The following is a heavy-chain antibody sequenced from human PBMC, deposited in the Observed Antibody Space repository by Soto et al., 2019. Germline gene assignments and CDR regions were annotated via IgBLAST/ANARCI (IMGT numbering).Heavy chain of an antibody. CDR2: IIPISETT. J-gene: IGHJ6*02. V-gene: IGHV1-69*01. CDR1: GGTFSSYA. CDR3: ARSQGSSTSLEIYYYYYYGMDV. D-gene: IGHD2-2*01. Sequence: QVQLVQSVAEVKKPGSSVKVSCKASGGTFSSYAISWVRQAPGQGLEWTGGIIPISETTNYAQKFQGRVTITADESKSTAYMELSSLRSEDTAVYYCARSQGSSTSLEIYYYYYYGMDVWGQGTTVTVSS.